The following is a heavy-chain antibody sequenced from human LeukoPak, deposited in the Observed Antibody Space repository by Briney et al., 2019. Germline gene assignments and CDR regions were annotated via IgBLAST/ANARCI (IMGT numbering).Heavy chain of an antibody. CDR2: TYYSGST. Sequence: SETLSLTCTVSSGSISSSSYYWGWIRQPPGKGLEWIGSTYYSGSTYYNPSLKSRVTISVDTSKNQFSLKLTSMTAADTAVYYCARRYVRESFDIWGQGTLVTVSS. D-gene: IGHD3-16*01. CDR1: SGSISSSSYY. CDR3: ARRYVRESFDI. V-gene: IGHV4-39*01. J-gene: IGHJ3*02.